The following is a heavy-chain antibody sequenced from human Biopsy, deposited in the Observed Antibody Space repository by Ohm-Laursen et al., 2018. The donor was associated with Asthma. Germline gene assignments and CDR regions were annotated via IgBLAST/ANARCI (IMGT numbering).Heavy chain of an antibody. J-gene: IGHJ4*02. D-gene: IGHD6-19*01. CDR2: IKSKTDGGTT. CDR1: GFTFSNAW. V-gene: IGHV3-15*01. CDR3: SREEPTSGWYQGSILR. Sequence: GSLRLSCAASGFTFSNAWMSWVRQAPGKGLEWVGRIKSKTDGGTTDYAAPVKGRFTISRDDSKNTLYLQMNSLRAEDTAVYYCSREEPTSGWYQGSILRWGQGTLVTVSS.